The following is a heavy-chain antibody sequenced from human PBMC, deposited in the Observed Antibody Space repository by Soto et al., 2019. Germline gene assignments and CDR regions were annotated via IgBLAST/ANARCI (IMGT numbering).Heavy chain of an antibody. J-gene: IGHJ4*02. CDR2: ISGSGGST. Sequence: GGSLRLSCAASGFTFGSYAMSWFRQAPGKGLEWVSAISGSGGSTYYADSVKGRFTIPRDNSKNTLYLQMNSLRAEDTAVYYCGKDQSGYVSDFAYGGKGPLVPVPS. D-gene: IGHD5-12*01. CDR1: GFTFGSYA. CDR3: GKDQSGYVSDFAY. V-gene: IGHV3-23*01.